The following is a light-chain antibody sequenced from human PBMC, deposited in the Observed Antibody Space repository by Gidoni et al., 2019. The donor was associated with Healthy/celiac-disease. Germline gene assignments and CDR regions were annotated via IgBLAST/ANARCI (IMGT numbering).Light chain of an antibody. CDR3: QAWDSSTVV. Sequence: SYELTQPPSVSVSPGQTASITCSGDKLGDQYACWYQQKPGQSPVLVIYQDSKRTSGIPERFSGSTSGNTATLTISGTQAMDEADYYCQAWDSSTVVFGGGTKLTVL. J-gene: IGLJ2*01. CDR1: KLGDQY. CDR2: QDS. V-gene: IGLV3-1*01.